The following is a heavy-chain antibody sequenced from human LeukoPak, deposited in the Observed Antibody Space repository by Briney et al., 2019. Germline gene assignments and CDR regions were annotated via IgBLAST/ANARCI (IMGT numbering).Heavy chain of an antibody. J-gene: IGHJ3*02. CDR2: IDHSGST. Sequence: SETLSLTCAVYGGSFSGYYWSWIRQPPGKGLEWIGEIDHSGSTNYNPSLKSRVTISVDTSKNQFSLKLSSVTAADTAVYYCARGMTYSSSWNAFDIWGQGTMVTVSS. V-gene: IGHV4-34*01. CDR3: ARGMTYSSSWNAFDI. D-gene: IGHD6-13*01. CDR1: GGSFSGYY.